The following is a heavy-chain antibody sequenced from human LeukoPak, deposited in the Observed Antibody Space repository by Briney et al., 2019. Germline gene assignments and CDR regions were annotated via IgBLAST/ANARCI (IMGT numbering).Heavy chain of an antibody. CDR3: GRLRGAMTTVTSNFDS. CDR2: IYYSGST. J-gene: IGHJ4*02. V-gene: IGHV4-59*08. CDR1: GGSFSNFFY. D-gene: IGHD4-17*01. Sequence: SETLSLTCTVSGGSFSNFFYWTWIRQPPGKGLEWIGYIYYSGSTNYNPSLNSRVTISLDTSKNQFSLMLRSLTAADTAVYYCGRLRGAMTTVTSNFDSWGQGTLVTVSS.